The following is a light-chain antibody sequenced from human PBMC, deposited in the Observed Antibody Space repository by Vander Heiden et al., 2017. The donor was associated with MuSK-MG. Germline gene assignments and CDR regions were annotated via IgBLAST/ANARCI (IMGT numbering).Light chain of an antibody. CDR3: AAWDDSLNGVV. CDR1: SSNIGSNT. Sequence: QSVLTQPPSASGTPGQRVTISCSGSSSNIGSNTVNWYQHRPGTAPKLLIYRNNQRPSGVPDRFSGSKSGTSASLAISGLQSEDEADYYCAAWDDSLNGVVFGGGTKLTVL. V-gene: IGLV1-44*01. CDR2: RNN. J-gene: IGLJ2*01.